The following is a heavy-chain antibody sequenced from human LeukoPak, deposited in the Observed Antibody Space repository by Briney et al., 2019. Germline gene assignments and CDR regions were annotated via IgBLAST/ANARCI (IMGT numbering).Heavy chain of an antibody. CDR3: ARAPIITMVRGVSSGYYYYMDV. D-gene: IGHD3-10*01. J-gene: IGHJ6*03. Sequence: ASVKVSCKASGYTFTSYDINWVRQATGQGLEWMGWMNPNSGNTGYAQKFQGRVTMTRNTSISTAYMELSSLRSEDTAVYYCARAPIITMVRGVSSGYYYYMDVWGKGTTVTVSS. V-gene: IGHV1-8*01. CDR1: GYTFTSYD. CDR2: MNPNSGNT.